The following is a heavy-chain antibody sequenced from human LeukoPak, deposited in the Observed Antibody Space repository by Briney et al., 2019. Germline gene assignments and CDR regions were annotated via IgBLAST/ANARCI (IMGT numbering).Heavy chain of an antibody. CDR3: ARDGDILTGYYPPYYFDY. CDR1: GYTFTSYG. J-gene: IGHJ4*02. Sequence: ASVKVSCKASGYTFTSYGISWVRQAPGQPLEWIGWISAYNGNTNYAQKLQGRVTMTTDTSTSTAYMELRSLRSDDTAVYYCARDGDILTGYYPPYYFDYWGQGTLVTVSS. V-gene: IGHV1-18*01. D-gene: IGHD3-9*01. CDR2: ISAYNGNT.